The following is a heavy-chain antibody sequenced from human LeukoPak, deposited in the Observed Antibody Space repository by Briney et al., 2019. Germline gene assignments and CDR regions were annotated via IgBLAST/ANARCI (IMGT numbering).Heavy chain of an antibody. D-gene: IGHD3-3*01. V-gene: IGHV1-2*02. Sequence: ASVKVSCKASGYTFTGYYMHWVRQAPGQGPEWMGWINPNSGGTNYAQKFQGRVTITADKSTSTAYMELSSLRSEDTAVYYCARGSRSGYYRLDYWGQGTLVTVSS. CDR1: GYTFTGYY. J-gene: IGHJ4*02. CDR3: ARGSRSGYYRLDY. CDR2: INPNSGGT.